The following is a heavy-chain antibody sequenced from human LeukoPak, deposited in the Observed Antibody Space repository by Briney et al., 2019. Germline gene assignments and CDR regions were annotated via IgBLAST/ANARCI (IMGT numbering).Heavy chain of an antibody. CDR1: GGSISSSSYY. V-gene: IGHV4-39*07. Sequence: PSETLSLTCTVSGGSISSSSYYWGWIRQPPGKGLEWIGSIYYSGSTYYNPSLKSRVTISVDTSKNQFSLRLGSVTAADTAVYYCARERYYRGSGSWYYFDYWGQGTLVTVSS. CDR2: IYYSGST. CDR3: ARERYYRGSGSWYYFDY. J-gene: IGHJ4*02. D-gene: IGHD3-10*01.